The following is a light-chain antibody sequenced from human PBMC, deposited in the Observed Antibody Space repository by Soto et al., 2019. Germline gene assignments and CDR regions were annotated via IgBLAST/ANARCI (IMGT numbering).Light chain of an antibody. V-gene: IGLV2-11*01. CDR3: CSYAGSYTHV. J-gene: IGLJ1*01. Sequence: QSALTQPHSVSGSPGQSVTISCTGTSSDVGGYNYVSWYQHHPGKAPKLMIYDVSQRPSGVPDRFSASKSGNTASLTISGLQAEDEADYYCCSYAGSYTHVFGSGTSSPS. CDR1: SSDVGGYNY. CDR2: DVS.